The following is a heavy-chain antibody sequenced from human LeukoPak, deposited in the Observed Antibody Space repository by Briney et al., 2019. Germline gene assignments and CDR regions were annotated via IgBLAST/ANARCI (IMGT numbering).Heavy chain of an antibody. J-gene: IGHJ4*02. CDR2: ISGSSSYI. Sequence: GGSLRLSCAASGFTFSTYNMNWVRQAPGKGLEWVSSISGSSSYIYYADSVKGRFSISRDNAKNSLYLQMNSLRTEDTALYYCAKGSGYSFGYLDYWGQGTLVTVSS. D-gene: IGHD5-18*01. CDR1: GFTFSTYN. V-gene: IGHV3-21*04. CDR3: AKGSGYSFGYLDY.